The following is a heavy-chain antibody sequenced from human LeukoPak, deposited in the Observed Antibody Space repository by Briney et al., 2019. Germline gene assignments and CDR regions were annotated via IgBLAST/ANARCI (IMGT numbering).Heavy chain of an antibody. CDR3: TTDYGGNPYYFDY. Sequence: GGSLRLSCAASGFTFSNAWMSWVHQAPGKGLEWVGRIKSKTEGGTTDYAAPVKGRFTISRDDSKNTLYLQMNSLKTEDTAVYYCTTDYGGNPYYFDYWGQGTQVTVSS. D-gene: IGHD4-23*01. V-gene: IGHV3-15*01. CDR2: IKSKTEGGTT. J-gene: IGHJ4*02. CDR1: GFTFSNAW.